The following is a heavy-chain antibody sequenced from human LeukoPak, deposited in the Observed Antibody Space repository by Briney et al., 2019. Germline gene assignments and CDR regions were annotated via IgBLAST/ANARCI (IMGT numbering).Heavy chain of an antibody. CDR1: GCSIRIRSYY. Sequence: KPSETLSLTCTVSGCSIRIRSYYWGWIRQPPGKVLERIRSISDSGSKYYSQSLKSRVNMSVDTSKNQFSLKLRSVTAADTAVYYCARPSNWASIDYWGQGALVTVSS. V-gene: IGHV4-39*01. CDR2: ISDSGSK. J-gene: IGHJ4*02. D-gene: IGHD7-27*01. CDR3: ARPSNWASIDY.